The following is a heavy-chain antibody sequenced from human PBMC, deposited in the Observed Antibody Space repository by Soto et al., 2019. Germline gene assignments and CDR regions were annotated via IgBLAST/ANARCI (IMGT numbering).Heavy chain of an antibody. Sequence: ASVKVSCKASGYTFTSYEITWVRQATGQGLECMGWMYPNCGTTGFAQKFRGRVTMTRNTSISTAYMELSSLRSDDTAVYYCAMMVCDTTPDGRYSYNNALDVWGQGTTVTVSS. CDR2: MYPNCGTT. V-gene: IGHV1-8*02. J-gene: IGHJ6*02. D-gene: IGHD2-15*01. CDR1: GYTFTSYE. CDR3: AMMVCDTTPDGRYSYNNALDV.